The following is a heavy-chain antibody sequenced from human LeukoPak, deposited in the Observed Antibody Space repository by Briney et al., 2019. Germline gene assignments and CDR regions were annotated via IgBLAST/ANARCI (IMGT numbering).Heavy chain of an antibody. D-gene: IGHD3-10*01. CDR2: INHSGST. J-gene: IGHJ4*02. Sequence: SETLSLTCAVYGGSFSGYYWSWIRQPPGKGLEWIGEINHSGSTNYNPSLKSRVTLSVDTSKNQFSLKLISVTAADTAVYYCARDYYGSGSYYNPLHYWGQGTLVTVSS. V-gene: IGHV4-34*01. CDR3: ARDYYGSGSYYNPLHY. CDR1: GGSFSGYY.